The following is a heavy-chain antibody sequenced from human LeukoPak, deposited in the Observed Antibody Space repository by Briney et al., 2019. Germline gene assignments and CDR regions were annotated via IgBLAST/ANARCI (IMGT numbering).Heavy chain of an antibody. CDR2: ITGSGGST. V-gene: IGHV3-23*01. Sequence: PGGSLRLSCAASGFTFSSYAMSWVRQAPGMGLEWVSSITGSGGSTYYADSVKGRFTISRDNTNNMLYLQVNSLRAGDTAVYYCAKGRASSNRWSFDYWGQGTPVTVSS. J-gene: IGHJ4*02. CDR1: GFTFSSYA. D-gene: IGHD6-13*01. CDR3: AKGRASSNRWSFDY.